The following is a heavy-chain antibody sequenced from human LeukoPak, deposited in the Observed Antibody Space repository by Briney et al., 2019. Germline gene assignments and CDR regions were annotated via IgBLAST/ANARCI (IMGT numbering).Heavy chain of an antibody. J-gene: IGHJ5*02. CDR2: IKEDGGEK. D-gene: IGHD3-22*01. CDR1: GFTFSTYW. Sequence: GGSLRLSCAASGFTFSTYWMSWVRQAPGKGLEWVANIKEDGGEKYYVDSVKGRFTISRDNAKNSLYLQMNSLRAEDTAVYYCARTHTPYYYDSSGYFWFDPWGQGTLVTVSS. CDR3: ARTHTPYYYDSSGYFWFDP. V-gene: IGHV3-7*01.